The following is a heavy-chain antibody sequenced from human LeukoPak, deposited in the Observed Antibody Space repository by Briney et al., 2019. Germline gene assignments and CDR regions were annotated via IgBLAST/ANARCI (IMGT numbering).Heavy chain of an antibody. CDR1: GFTFSSYS. J-gene: IGHJ4*02. Sequence: GGSLRLSCAASGFTFSSYSMNWVRKAPGKGLEWVSYISSSSSTIYYAESGKDRFTIYRDNAKNSVYLQMNSLRAEDTAVYYCARGNVAARPKEDLFYWAQGTLVTVSS. CDR3: ARGNVAARPKEDLFY. CDR2: ISSSSSTI. D-gene: IGHD6-6*01. V-gene: IGHV3-48*01.